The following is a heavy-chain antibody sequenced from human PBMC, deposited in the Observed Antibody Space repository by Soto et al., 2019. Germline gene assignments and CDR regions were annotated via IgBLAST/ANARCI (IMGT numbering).Heavy chain of an antibody. J-gene: IGHJ4*02. CDR1: GFTFSSYS. CDR2: ISGGSTTI. Sequence: GESLKISCAASGFTFSSYSMNWVRQAPGKGLEWLSYISGGSTTIYYADSVKGRFTISRDNGKNLLYLEMNSLSAEDTAVYYCARDEDNGLGSLYWGQGALVTVSS. D-gene: IGHD3-10*01. CDR3: ARDEDNGLGSLY. V-gene: IGHV3-48*01.